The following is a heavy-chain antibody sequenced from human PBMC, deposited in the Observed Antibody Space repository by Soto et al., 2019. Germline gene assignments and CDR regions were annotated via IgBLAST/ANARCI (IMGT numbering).Heavy chain of an antibody. V-gene: IGHV2-5*02. CDR3: ARDSSGWYCLDY. Sequence: QITLKESGPTLVKPTQTLTLTCTFSGFSLSTSVVGVGWIRQPPGKALEWLALIYWDDDKRYSPSLKNRLTVTKDTSKNQVDLTVTNMDPVDTATYFCARDSSGWYCLDYWGQGILVTVSS. CDR1: GFSLSTSVVG. CDR2: IYWDDDK. J-gene: IGHJ4*02. D-gene: IGHD6-19*01.